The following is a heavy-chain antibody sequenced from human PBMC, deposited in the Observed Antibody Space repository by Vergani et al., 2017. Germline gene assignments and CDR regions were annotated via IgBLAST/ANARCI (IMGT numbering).Heavy chain of an antibody. CDR3: ARPEGSGYYYYYYYYGMDV. V-gene: IGHV1-2*02. J-gene: IGHJ6*02. CDR1: GYTFTDYF. CDR2: INPNSGGT. Sequence: QVQLVQSGAEVKKPGASVKVSCKASGYTFTDYFMHWVRQAPGQGLEWMGWINPNSGGTNYAQKFQGRVTMTRDTSISTVYMELSSLRSEDTAVYYCARPEGSGYYYYYYYYGMDVWGQGTTVTVSS. D-gene: IGHD3-22*01.